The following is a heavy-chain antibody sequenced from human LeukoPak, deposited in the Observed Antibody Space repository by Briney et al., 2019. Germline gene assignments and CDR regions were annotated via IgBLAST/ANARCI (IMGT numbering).Heavy chain of an antibody. CDR2: MRSSGNKI. CDR1: GFTLSSYE. Sequence: PGGSLRLSCAASGFTLSSYEMNWVRQAPGKGLEWAAYMRSSGNKIYYADSVKGRFTISRDNAKNTLYLQMNSLRAEDTAVYYCARGQAQQWLVSPWNYYYMDVWGKGTTVTISS. J-gene: IGHJ6*03. D-gene: IGHD6-19*01. V-gene: IGHV3-48*03. CDR3: ARGQAQQWLVSPWNYYYMDV.